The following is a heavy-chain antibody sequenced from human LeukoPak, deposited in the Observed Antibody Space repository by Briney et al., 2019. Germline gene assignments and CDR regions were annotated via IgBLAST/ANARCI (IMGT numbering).Heavy chain of an antibody. CDR3: AKDHRSSWPYYFDY. CDR2: IWYDGSNK. V-gene: IGHV3-30*02. CDR1: GFTFSSYG. J-gene: IGHJ4*02. Sequence: GGSLRLSCAASGFTFSSYGMHWVRQAPGKGLEWVAVIWYDGSNKYYADSVKGRFTISRDNSKNTLYLQMNSLRAEDTAVYYCAKDHRSSWPYYFDYWGQGTLVTVSS. D-gene: IGHD6-13*01.